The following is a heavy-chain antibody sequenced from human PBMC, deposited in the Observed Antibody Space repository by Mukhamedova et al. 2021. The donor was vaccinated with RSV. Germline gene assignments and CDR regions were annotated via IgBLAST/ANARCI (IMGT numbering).Heavy chain of an antibody. D-gene: IGHD6-13*01. CDR3: ARDKAADGPTPGGY. J-gene: IGHJ4*02. CDR2: IYYSGST. V-gene: IGHV4-39*07. Sequence: GWIGSIYYSGSTYYNPSLKSRVTISIDTSKNQFSLKLSSVTAADTAVYYCARDKAADGPTPGGYWGQGTLVTVSS.